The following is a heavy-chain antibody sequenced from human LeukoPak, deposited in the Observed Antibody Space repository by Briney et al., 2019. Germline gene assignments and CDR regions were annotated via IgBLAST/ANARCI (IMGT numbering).Heavy chain of an antibody. Sequence: GGSLRLSCAASGFTFSSYAMHWVRQAPGKGLEWVAVISYDGSNKYYADSVKGRFTISRDNSKNTLFLQMNSLRAEDTAVYSCAKDVKFSWPFYFDYWGQGILVTVSS. CDR1: GFTFSSYA. J-gene: IGHJ4*02. CDR2: ISYDGSNK. D-gene: IGHD5-12*01. V-gene: IGHV3-30*04. CDR3: AKDVKFSWPFYFDY.